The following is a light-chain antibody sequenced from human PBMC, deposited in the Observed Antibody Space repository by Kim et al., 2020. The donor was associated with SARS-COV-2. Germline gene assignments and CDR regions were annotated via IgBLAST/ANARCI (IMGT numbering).Light chain of an antibody. CDR3: QQRRNWPPWT. J-gene: IGKJ1*01. CDR2: DAS. CDR1: QSISNY. V-gene: IGKV3-11*01. Sequence: YPGERATLSCRASQSISNYLAWYQQKPGPAPRLLIYDASNRATGIPARFSGNGSGTDFTLTISSLEPEDFAVYYCQQRRNWPPWTFGQGTKVDIK.